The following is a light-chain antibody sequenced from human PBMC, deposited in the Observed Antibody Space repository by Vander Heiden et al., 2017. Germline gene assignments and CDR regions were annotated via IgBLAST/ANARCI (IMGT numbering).Light chain of an antibody. CDR2: DDN. J-gene: IGLJ2*01. V-gene: IGLV1-51*01. CDR3: GDWDGHLSVGI. Sequence: QSVLTQPPSVSAAPGQKVSISCSGSSSNVGQQFVSWYQHLPGTAPKLLIYDDNKRPSGIPDRFSGSKSGTSATLGITGLQTGDEADYYCGDWDGHLSVGIFGGGTRLSVL. CDR1: SSNVGQQF.